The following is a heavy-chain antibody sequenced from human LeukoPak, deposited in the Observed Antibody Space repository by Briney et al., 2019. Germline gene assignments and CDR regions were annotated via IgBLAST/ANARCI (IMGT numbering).Heavy chain of an antibody. J-gene: IGHJ6*02. CDR1: GFTFDDYT. CDR3: AKVDEGWPIRYYYYGMDI. CDR2: VSWDGSHT. V-gene: IGHV3-43*01. Sequence: GGSLRLSCAASGFTFDDYTMHWVRQVPGQGLEWVSLVSWDGSHTYHADSVKGRFTISRDNSKNTLYLQMNSLRAEDTAVYYCAKVDEGWPIRYYYYGMDIWGQGTTVTVSS. D-gene: IGHD2-15*01.